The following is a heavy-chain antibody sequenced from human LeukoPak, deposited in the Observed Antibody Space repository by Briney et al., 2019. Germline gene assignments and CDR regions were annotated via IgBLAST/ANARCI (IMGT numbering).Heavy chain of an antibody. CDR1: GFTFSSYA. Sequence: GGSLRLSCAASGFTFSSYAMSWVRQAPGKGLEWVSALNWNGDNTGYADSVKGRFTISRDNAKESLYLQMNSLTAEDTAFYYCAREEGPYFDCWGQGTLVTVSS. J-gene: IGHJ4*02. CDR2: LNWNGDNT. CDR3: AREEGPYFDC. V-gene: IGHV3-20*04.